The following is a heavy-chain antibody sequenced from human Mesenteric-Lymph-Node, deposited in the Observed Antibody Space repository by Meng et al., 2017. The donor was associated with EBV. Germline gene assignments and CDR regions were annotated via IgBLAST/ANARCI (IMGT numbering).Heavy chain of an antibody. CDR1: GGSISSGNYY. Sequence: VQLQESGPGLVKSSQTLSLTCTVSGGSISSGNYYWNWIRQHPGKGLEWIGYIYYTGHTYYNPSLRSRVTISIDTSKNQFSLSLHSVTAADTAVYYCATNDNYRNDYWGQGTLVTVSS. CDR2: IYYTGHT. CDR3: ATNDNYRNDY. D-gene: IGHD5-24*01. V-gene: IGHV4-31*03. J-gene: IGHJ4*02.